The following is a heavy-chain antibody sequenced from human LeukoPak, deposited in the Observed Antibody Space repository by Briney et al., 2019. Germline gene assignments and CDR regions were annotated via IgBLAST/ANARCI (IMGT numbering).Heavy chain of an antibody. V-gene: IGHV3-21*01. CDR3: APALYGDYAAYFDY. CDR1: GFTFSSYS. D-gene: IGHD4-17*01. CDR2: ISSSSSYL. Sequence: PGGSLRLSCAASGFTFSSYSMNWVRQAPGKGLEWVSSISSSSSYLYYADSVKGRFTISRDNAKNSLYLQMNSLRAEDTAVYYCAPALYGDYAAYFDYWGQGTLVTVSS. J-gene: IGHJ4*02.